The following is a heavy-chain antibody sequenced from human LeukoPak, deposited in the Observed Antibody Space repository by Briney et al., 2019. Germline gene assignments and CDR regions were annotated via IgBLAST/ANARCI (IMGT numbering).Heavy chain of an antibody. J-gene: IGHJ4*02. CDR3: AGAAEITMTYYFDY. Sequence: PSGTLSITCAVYGGSFSGYYWSWIRQPPGKGLEWIGEINHSGSTNYNPSLKSRVTISVNTSKNQFSLKLSSVTAADTAVYYCAGAAEITMTYYFDYWGQGTLVTVSS. CDR1: GGSFSGYY. CDR2: INHSGST. D-gene: IGHD3-22*01. V-gene: IGHV4-34*01.